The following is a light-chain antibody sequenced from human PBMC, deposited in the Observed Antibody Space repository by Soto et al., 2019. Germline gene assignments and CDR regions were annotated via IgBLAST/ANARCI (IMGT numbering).Light chain of an antibody. Sequence: EIVMTQSPATLSVSPGERVTLSCRASQSVSSNLAWIQQKPGQAPRLLIYGASTRATGIPVRISGSGSGTEFTLTISSLQSEDFALYYCQQYDEWPPSYTFGQGTKLEIK. CDR1: QSVSSN. V-gene: IGKV3-15*01. CDR3: QQYDEWPPSYT. CDR2: GAS. J-gene: IGKJ2*01.